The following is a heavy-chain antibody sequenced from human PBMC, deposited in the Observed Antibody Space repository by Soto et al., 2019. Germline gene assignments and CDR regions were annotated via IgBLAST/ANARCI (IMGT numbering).Heavy chain of an antibody. CDR1: GYTFTGYY. CDR2: INPNSGGT. CDR3: ARVGYSGYDSTLYYYGMDV. V-gene: IGHV1-2*04. D-gene: IGHD5-12*01. J-gene: IGHJ6*02. Sequence: GPSVKVSCKASGYTFTGYYMHWVRQAPGQGLEWMGWINPNSGGTNYAQKFQGWVTMTRDTSISTAYMELSRLRSDDTAVYYCARVGYSGYDSTLYYYGMDVWGQGTTVTVSS.